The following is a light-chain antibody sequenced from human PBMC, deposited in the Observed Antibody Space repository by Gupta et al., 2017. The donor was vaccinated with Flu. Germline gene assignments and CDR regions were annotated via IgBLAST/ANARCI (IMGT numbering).Light chain of an antibody. CDR3: QQSYSTPPET. Sequence: DRVTITCRASQSMSSYLNWYQQKPGKAPKLLIYAASSLQSGVPSRFSGSGSGTDFTLTSSSLQPEDLATYYCQQSYSTPPETFGQGTKVEIK. CDR1: QSMSSY. V-gene: IGKV1-39*01. CDR2: AAS. J-gene: IGKJ1*01.